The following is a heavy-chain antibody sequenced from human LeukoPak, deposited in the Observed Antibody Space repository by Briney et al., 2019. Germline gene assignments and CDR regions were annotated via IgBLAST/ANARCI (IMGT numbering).Heavy chain of an antibody. J-gene: IGHJ4*02. CDR1: GGSFSGYY. CDR3: AREGAARNFDY. D-gene: IGHD6-6*01. V-gene: IGHV4-34*01. CDR2: INHSGST. Sequence: SETLSLTCAVYGGSFSGYYWSWIRQPPGKGLEWIGEINHSGSTNYNPSLKSRVTMSVDTSKNQFSLKLSSVTAADTAVYYCAREGAARNFDYWGQGTLVTVSS.